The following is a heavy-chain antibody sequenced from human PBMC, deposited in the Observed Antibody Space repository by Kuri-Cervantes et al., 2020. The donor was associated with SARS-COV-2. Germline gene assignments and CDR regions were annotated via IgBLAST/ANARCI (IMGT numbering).Heavy chain of an antibody. Sequence: SQTLSLTCAVYGGSFSGYYWSWIRQPPGKGLEWIGEINHSGSTNYNPSLKSRVTISVDTSKNQFSLELSSVTAADTAVYYCARGPVVPAANDYWGQGTLVTVSS. V-gene: IGHV4-34*01. CDR1: GGSFSGYY. CDR2: INHSGST. CDR3: ARGPVVPAANDY. D-gene: IGHD2-2*01. J-gene: IGHJ4*02.